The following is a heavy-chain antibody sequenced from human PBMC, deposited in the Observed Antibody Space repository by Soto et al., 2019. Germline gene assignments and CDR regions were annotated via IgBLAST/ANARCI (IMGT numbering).Heavy chain of an antibody. J-gene: IGHJ3*02. D-gene: IGHD6-13*01. V-gene: IGHV1-69*06. CDR2: IIPIFGTA. CDR1: GGTFSSYA. CDR3: AREPRVLAAAGPAFDI. Sequence: SVKVSCKASGGTFSSYAISWVRQAPGQGLEWMGGIIPIFGTANYAQKFQGRVTITADKSTSTAYMELSSLRSEDTAVYYCAREPRVLAAAGPAFDIWGQGTMVTVSS.